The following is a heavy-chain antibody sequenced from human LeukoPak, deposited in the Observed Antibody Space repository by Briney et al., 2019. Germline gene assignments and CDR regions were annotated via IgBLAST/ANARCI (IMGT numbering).Heavy chain of an antibody. CDR1: GFTFSSYG. CDR2: ISGSGGST. V-gene: IGHV3-23*01. D-gene: IGHD3-22*01. CDR3: ARGANYYDSSGYYYVDGSGYYFDY. Sequence: GGSLRLSCAASGFTFSSYGMSWVRQAPGKGLEWVSAISGSGGSTYYADSVKGRFTISRDNAKNSLYLQMNSLRAEDTAVYYCARGANYYDSSGYYYVDGSGYYFDYWGQGTLVTVSS. J-gene: IGHJ4*02.